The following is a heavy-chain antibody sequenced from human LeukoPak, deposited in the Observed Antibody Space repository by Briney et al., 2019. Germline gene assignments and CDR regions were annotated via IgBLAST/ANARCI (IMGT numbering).Heavy chain of an antibody. J-gene: IGHJ4*02. V-gene: IGHV4-39*01. D-gene: IGHD3-22*01. CDR1: GGSISSSSYY. Sequence: PSETLSLTCTVSGGSISSSSYYWGWIRQPPGKGLEWIGSIYYSGSTYYNPSLKSRVAISIDTSKNQFYLKLSSLTAADTAVYYCAGRDDSSGYHKIFDYWGPGTLVTVSS. CDR2: IYYSGST. CDR3: AGRDDSSGYHKIFDY.